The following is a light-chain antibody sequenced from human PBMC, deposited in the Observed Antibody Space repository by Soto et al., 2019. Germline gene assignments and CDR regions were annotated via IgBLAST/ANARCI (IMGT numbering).Light chain of an antibody. Sequence: EIVLTQFPAILSFPPGERATLSCRASQSIGNFLAWYQQKPAQPPRLLIFDASTRAAGVPARFSSSGSATAYTLTIRSLEPEDFSVYFCQQHNSWPPITFGQGTRLEIK. CDR3: QQHNSWPPIT. CDR2: DAS. CDR1: QSIGNF. V-gene: IGKV3-11*01. J-gene: IGKJ5*01.